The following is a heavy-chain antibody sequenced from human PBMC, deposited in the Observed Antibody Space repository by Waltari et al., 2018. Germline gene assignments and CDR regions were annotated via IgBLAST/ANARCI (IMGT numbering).Heavy chain of an antibody. CDR3: ATSEGYYYDSSNSYFDY. CDR1: GYNLTELS. D-gene: IGHD3-22*01. Sequence: QVQLVQSGAEVKKPGASVKVYCKVSGYNLTELSMNWVRQAPGKGLEWMGGCDPEGGETIYAQKFQGRVTMTEDTSTDTAYMELSSLRSEDTAVYYCATSEGYYYDSSNSYFDYWGQGTLVTVSS. V-gene: IGHV1-24*01. J-gene: IGHJ4*02. CDR2: CDPEGGET.